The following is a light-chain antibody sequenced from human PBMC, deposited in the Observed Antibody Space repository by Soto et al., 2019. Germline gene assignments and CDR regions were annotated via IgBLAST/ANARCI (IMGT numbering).Light chain of an antibody. CDR1: QSINSW. V-gene: IGKV1-5*03. CDR3: QQYNSYS. J-gene: IGKJ1*01. CDR2: KAS. Sequence: DIQMTQSPSTLSASVGDRVTITCRASQSINSWLAWYQQKPGRAPKLLIYKASSLQSGVPSRFSGSGSGTEFTLTISSLQPDDFATYYCQQYNSYSFGQGTKVDIK.